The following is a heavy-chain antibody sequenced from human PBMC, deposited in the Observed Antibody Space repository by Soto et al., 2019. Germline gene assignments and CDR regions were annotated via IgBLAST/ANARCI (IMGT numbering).Heavy chain of an antibody. D-gene: IGHD2-2*01. CDR2: IIPIFGTA. Sequence: QVQLVQSGAEVKKPGSSVKVSCKASGGTFSSYAISWVRQAPGQGLEWMGGIIPIFGTANYAQKFQGRVTITADKSTSTAYMELSSLRSEDTAVYYCVTYCSSTSCEASYYYYGMDVWGQGTTVTVSS. J-gene: IGHJ6*02. CDR3: VTYCSSTSCEASYYYYGMDV. V-gene: IGHV1-69*06. CDR1: GGTFSSYA.